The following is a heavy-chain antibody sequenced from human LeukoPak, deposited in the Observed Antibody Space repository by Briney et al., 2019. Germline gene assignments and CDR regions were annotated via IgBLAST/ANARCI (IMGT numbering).Heavy chain of an antibody. CDR2: FDPEDGET. CDR1: GYTLTELS. D-gene: IGHD5-24*01. J-gene: IGHJ6*02. Sequence: ASVKVSCKVSGYTLTELSMHWVRQASGKELEWMGGFDPEDGETIYAQKFQGRVTMTEDTSTDTAYMELSSLRSEDTAVYYCAAITPGGPRYYYYYGMDVWGQGTTVTVSS. CDR3: AAITPGGPRYYYYYGMDV. V-gene: IGHV1-24*01.